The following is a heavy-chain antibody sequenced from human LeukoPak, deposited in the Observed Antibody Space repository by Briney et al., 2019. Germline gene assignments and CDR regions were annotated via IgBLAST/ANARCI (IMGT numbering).Heavy chain of an antibody. CDR1: GGSINAYY. CDR2: IYYNETT. CDR3: AKGGIGPLRFFDWLSLFDY. V-gene: IGHV4-59*01. D-gene: IGHD3-9*01. Sequence: SETLSLTCAVSGGSINAYYGSWIRQPPGKGREWIGRIYYNETTNYNPSLKSRVTISIDTSKNQFSLKLRSVTAADTAVYYCAKGGIGPLRFFDWLSLFDYWGQGALVTVSP. J-gene: IGHJ4*02.